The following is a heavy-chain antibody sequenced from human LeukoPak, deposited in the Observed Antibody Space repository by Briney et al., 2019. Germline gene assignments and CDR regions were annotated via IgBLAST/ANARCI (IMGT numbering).Heavy chain of an antibody. Sequence: SETLSLTCTVSGGSISSSSYYWGWIRQPPGKGLEWIGSIYYSGSTCYNPSLKSRVTISVDTSKNQFSLKLSSVTAADTAVYYCASGHYGRGAFDIWGQGTMVTVSS. CDR1: GGSISSSSYY. D-gene: IGHD4-17*01. J-gene: IGHJ3*02. V-gene: IGHV4-39*07. CDR2: IYYSGST. CDR3: ASGHYGRGAFDI.